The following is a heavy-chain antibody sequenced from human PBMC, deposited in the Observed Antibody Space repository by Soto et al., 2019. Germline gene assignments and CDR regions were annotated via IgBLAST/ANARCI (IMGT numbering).Heavy chain of an antibody. D-gene: IGHD6-19*01. J-gene: IGHJ4*02. CDR2: INPTSGHI. CDR1: GFIFSHYY. Sequence: QVQMVESGGGLVKPGGPLRLSCAASGFIFSHYYMGWIRQAPGKGLEWVSYINPTSGHINDADSVNGRFTISRDNARNSWFLQMNSQQANDTAMFYCARLPSSASNRHFDYWVQATLVTVSS. CDR3: ARLPSSASNRHFDY. V-gene: IGHV3-11*06.